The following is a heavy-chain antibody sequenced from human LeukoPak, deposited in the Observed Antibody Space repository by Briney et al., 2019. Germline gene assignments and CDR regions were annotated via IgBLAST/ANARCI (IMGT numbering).Heavy chain of an antibody. D-gene: IGHD5-18*01. V-gene: IGHV3-30*04. J-gene: IGHJ6*03. CDR1: GFTFSSYA. CDR2: ISYDGSNK. Sequence: PGRSLRLSCAASGFTFSSYAMHWVRQAPGKGLEWVAVISYDGSNKYYADSVKGRFTISRDNSKNTLYLQMNSLRAEDTAVYYCARDVDTAMVTNKYYYYYYMDVWGKGTTVTVSS. CDR3: ARDVDTAMVTNKYYYYYYMDV.